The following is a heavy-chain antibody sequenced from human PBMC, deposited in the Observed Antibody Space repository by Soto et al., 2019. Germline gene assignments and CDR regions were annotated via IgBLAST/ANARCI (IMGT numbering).Heavy chain of an antibody. Sequence: EVQLVESGGAVVQPGGSLRLSCAASGFSLSNYWMNWVRQAPGKWLVWVSRISKDGRKTNYADSVKGRFTVSRDNAKNILYLQMDSLRVEDTAVYYCARVRPLSSEDDSGHRPSDYWGQGTLVVVSS. V-gene: IGHV3-74*01. CDR3: ARVRPLSSEDDSGHRPSDY. J-gene: IGHJ4*02. CDR2: ISKDGRKT. CDR1: GFSLSNYW. D-gene: IGHD3-22*01.